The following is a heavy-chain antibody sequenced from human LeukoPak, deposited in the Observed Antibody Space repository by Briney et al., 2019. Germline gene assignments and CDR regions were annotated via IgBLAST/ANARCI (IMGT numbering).Heavy chain of an antibody. V-gene: IGHV3-11*01. CDR2: ISSSGSTI. Sequence: GGSLRLSCAASGFTFSDYYMSWIRQAPGKGLEWVSYISSSGSTIYYADSVKGRFTISRDNAKNSLYLQMNSLRAEDTAAYYCARSYSLTAMVPFDCWGQGTLVTVSS. CDR1: GFTFSDYY. CDR3: ARSYSLTAMVPFDC. J-gene: IGHJ4*02. D-gene: IGHD5-18*01.